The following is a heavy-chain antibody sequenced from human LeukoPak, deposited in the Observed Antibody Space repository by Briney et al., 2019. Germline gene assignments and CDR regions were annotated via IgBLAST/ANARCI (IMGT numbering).Heavy chain of an antibody. V-gene: IGHV4-31*03. J-gene: IGHJ6*02. CDR3: ARDHSYYFGSQTSTLDV. Sequence: SETLSLTCTISGASISTGGFYWTWIRQPPGEGLEWIGYIYYTGSVDYNASLKSRLTISLDTSKNRFSLKLNSVTAADTAVYYCARDHSYYFGSQTSTLDVWGQGTTVTVSS. CDR2: IYYTGSV. CDR1: GASISTGGFY. D-gene: IGHD3-10*01.